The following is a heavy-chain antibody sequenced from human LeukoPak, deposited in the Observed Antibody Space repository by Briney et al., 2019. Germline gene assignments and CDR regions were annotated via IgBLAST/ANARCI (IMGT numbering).Heavy chain of an antibody. Sequence: TGGSLRLPCAASGFTFSSYGVHWVRQAPGKGLEWVAVIWYDGSNKYYADSVKGRFTISRDNSKNTLYLQMNSLRLEDTAVYYCARGYSFGQYFDSWGQGTLVTVSS. D-gene: IGHD5-18*01. CDR3: ARGYSFGQYFDS. V-gene: IGHV3-33*01. CDR2: IWYDGSNK. CDR1: GFTFSSYG. J-gene: IGHJ4*02.